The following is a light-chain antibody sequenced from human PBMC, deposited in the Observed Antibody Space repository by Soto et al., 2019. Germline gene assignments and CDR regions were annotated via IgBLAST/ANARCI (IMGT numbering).Light chain of an antibody. CDR2: DTS. CDR3: LLSYSGARWV. CDR1: TGAVTSGHY. J-gene: IGLJ3*02. V-gene: IGLV7-46*02. Sequence: QAVVIQDPSLTVSPGGTVTLTCGSSTGAVTSGHYPYWFQQKPGQAPRTLIYDTSNKHSWTPARFSGSLLGGKAALSLLGAQPEDEAAYYCLLSYSGARWVFGGGTKLTVL.